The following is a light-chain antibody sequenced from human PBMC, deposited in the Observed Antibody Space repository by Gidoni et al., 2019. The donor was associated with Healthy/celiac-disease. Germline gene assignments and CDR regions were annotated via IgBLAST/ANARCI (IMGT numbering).Light chain of an antibody. CDR3: ISYTSSSIFVV. Sequence: QSALTQPASVSGSPGQSITISCTGTSSDVGGYNYVSWYQQHPGKAPKLMIYDVSNRPSGVSNRFSGSKSGNTASLTISGLQAEDEADYYCISYTSSSIFVVFGGGTKLTV. CDR2: DVS. V-gene: IGLV2-14*03. J-gene: IGLJ2*01. CDR1: SSDVGGYNY.